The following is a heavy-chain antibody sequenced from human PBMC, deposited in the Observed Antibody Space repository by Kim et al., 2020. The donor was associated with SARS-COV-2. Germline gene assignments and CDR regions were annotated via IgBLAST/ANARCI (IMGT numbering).Heavy chain of an antibody. V-gene: IGHV3-30*04. CDR3: ARGNYYETVSLSDYYNGMDV. D-gene: IGHD3-22*01. CDR2: ISYDGRNK. Sequence: GGSLRLSCPASGVTFDSSAMNWVRQAPGKGLEWVAVISYDGRNKDYADSVKGRFTISRDNSKSTLHLQMNSLRVEDTAVYYCARGNYYETVSLSDYYNGMDVWGQGTTVTVSS. J-gene: IGHJ6*02. CDR1: GVTFDSSA.